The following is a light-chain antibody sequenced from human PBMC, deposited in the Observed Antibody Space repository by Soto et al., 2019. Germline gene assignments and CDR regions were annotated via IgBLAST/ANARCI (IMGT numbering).Light chain of an antibody. J-gene: IGKJ1*01. CDR3: QHYNSYSEA. CDR2: AAS. CDR1: QGISNY. Sequence: DIQMTQSPPTLSASVGDRVSITCRASQGISNYLAWYQQKPGKVPKLLIYAASTLQSGVPSRFSGSGSGTDFTLTISSLQPDDFATYYCQHYNSYSEAFGQGTKVDIK. V-gene: IGKV1-27*01.